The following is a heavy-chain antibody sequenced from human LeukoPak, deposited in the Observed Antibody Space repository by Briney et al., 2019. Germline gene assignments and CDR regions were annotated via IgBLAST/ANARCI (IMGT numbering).Heavy chain of an antibody. V-gene: IGHV3-30-3*01. J-gene: IGHJ3*02. CDR1: GFTFSSYA. CDR2: ISYDGSNK. CDR3: AKDNIAARPDAFDI. Sequence: PGRSLRLSCAASGFTFSSYAMHWVRQAPGKGLEWVAVISYDGSNKYYADSVKGRFTISRDNSKNTLYLQMNSLRAEDTAVYYCAKDNIAARPDAFDIWGQGTMVTVSS. D-gene: IGHD6-6*01.